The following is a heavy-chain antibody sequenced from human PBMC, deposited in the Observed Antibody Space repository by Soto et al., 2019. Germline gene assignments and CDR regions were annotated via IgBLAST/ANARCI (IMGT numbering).Heavy chain of an antibody. CDR2: INTNTGGT. CDR1: GYSFTDYY. Sequence: QVQLVQSGAEVKKPGASVRVSCQASGYSFTDYYIHWVRQAPGQGFEWMGWINTNTGGTDYAQKFQGRVTMTRDTSITTIYLNLSGLRTDASATYYCAKATDFGDGVADYWGPGTLVTVSS. J-gene: IGHJ4*02. CDR3: AKATDFGDGVADY. D-gene: IGHD4-17*01. V-gene: IGHV1-2*02.